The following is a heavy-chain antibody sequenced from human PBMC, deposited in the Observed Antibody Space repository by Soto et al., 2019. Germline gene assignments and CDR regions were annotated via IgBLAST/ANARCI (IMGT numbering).Heavy chain of an antibody. Sequence: ASVKVSCKVSGYTLTELSMHWVRQAPGKGLEWMGGFDPEDGETIYAQKFQGRVTMTEDTSTDTAYMELSSLGSEDTAVYYCATTRITIFGVVITNNWFDPWGQGTLVTVSS. V-gene: IGHV1-24*01. CDR1: GYTLTELS. D-gene: IGHD3-3*01. CDR2: FDPEDGET. J-gene: IGHJ5*02. CDR3: ATTRITIFGVVITNNWFDP.